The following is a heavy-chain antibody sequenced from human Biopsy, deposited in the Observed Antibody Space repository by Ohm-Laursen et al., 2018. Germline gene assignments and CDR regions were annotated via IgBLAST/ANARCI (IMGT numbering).Heavy chain of an antibody. V-gene: IGHV4-39*01. CDR3: ARHPTGFWFDP. J-gene: IGHJ5*02. Sequence: TLSLTCTVSGGSISSSTSYYCAWLRQPPGKGLEWIGSIYNTDTTFYNPSLKSRVTISVDTSTNQFSLKVASVTAADTALYFCARHPTGFWFDPWGHGTLVTVSS. CDR2: IYNTDTT. CDR1: GGSISSSTSYY.